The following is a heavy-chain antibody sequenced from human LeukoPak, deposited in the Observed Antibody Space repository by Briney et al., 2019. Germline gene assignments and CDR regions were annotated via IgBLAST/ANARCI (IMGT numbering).Heavy chain of an antibody. V-gene: IGHV3-30-3*01. D-gene: IGHD6-19*01. Sequence: GGSLRLSCAASGFTFSSYAMHWVRQAPGKGLERVAVISYDGSNKYYADSVKGRFTISRDNSKNTLYLQMNSLRAEDTAVYYCARNSGSSGWRPFDYWGQGTLVTVSS. CDR2: ISYDGSNK. CDR1: GFTFSSYA. CDR3: ARNSGSSGWRPFDY. J-gene: IGHJ4*02.